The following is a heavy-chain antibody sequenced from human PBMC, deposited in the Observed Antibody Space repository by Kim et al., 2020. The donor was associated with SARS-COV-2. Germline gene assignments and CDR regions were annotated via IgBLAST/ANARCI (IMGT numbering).Heavy chain of an antibody. V-gene: IGHV3-64D*09. J-gene: IGHJ4*02. CDR2: ISSNGGST. CDR1: GFTFSSYA. D-gene: IGHD3-9*01. Sequence: GGSLRLSCSASGFTFSSYAMHWVRQAPGKGLEYVSAISSNGGSTYYADSVKGRFTISRDNSKNTLYLQMSNLRAEDTAVYYCVTPELRYFDWLLSGFDYWGQGTLVTVSS. CDR3: VTPELRYFDWLLSGFDY.